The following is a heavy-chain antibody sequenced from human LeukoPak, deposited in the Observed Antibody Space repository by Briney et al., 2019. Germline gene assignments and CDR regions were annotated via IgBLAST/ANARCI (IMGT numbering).Heavy chain of an antibody. J-gene: IGHJ6*03. D-gene: IGHD3-3*01. CDR3: ARETYYDFWSGAFYYYYYMDV. Sequence: SETLSLTCTVSGGYISSYYWSWIRQPAGKGLEWIGRIYTSGSTNYNPSLKSRVTMSVDTSKNQFSLKLSSVTAADTAVYYCARETYYDFWSGAFYYYYYMDVWGKGTTVTVSS. V-gene: IGHV4-4*07. CDR2: IYTSGST. CDR1: GGYISSYY.